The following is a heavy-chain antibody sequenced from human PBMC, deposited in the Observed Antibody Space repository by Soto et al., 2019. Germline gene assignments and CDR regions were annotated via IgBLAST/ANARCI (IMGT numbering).Heavy chain of an antibody. J-gene: IGHJ3*02. V-gene: IGHV3-9*01. CDR3: AKSVAAAGTMGFAFDI. Sequence: GGSLRLSCAASGFTFDDYAMHWVRQAPGKGLEWVSGISWNSGSIGYADSVKGRFTISRDNAKNSLYLQMNSLRAEDTALYYCAKSVAAAGTMGFAFDIWGQGTMVTVSS. CDR1: GFTFDDYA. CDR2: ISWNSGSI. D-gene: IGHD6-13*01.